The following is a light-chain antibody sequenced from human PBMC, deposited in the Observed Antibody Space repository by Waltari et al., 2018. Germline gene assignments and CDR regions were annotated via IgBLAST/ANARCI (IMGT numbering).Light chain of an antibody. CDR2: HAS. CDR1: QSVSKY. Sequence: EIVLTQSPGTLSLSPGERATLSCRASQSVSKYLAWYQQKPGQAPRHLIYHASTRVAGIPDRFSGSGYGTDFSLTISRLEAEDFAVYYCQHYVSLPATFGQGTKVEIK. CDR3: QHYVSLPAT. V-gene: IGKV3-20*01. J-gene: IGKJ1*01.